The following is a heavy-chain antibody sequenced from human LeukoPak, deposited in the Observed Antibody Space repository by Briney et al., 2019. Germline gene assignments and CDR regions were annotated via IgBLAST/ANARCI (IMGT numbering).Heavy chain of an antibody. CDR2: ISAYNGNT. Sequence: ASVKVSCKASGYTFTSYGISWVRQAPGQGLEWMGWISAYNGNTNYAQKLQGRATMTTDTSTSTAYMELRSLRSDDTAVYYCARGSDYYGSGSYKSWFDPWGQGTLVTVSS. V-gene: IGHV1-18*04. CDR1: GYTFTSYG. CDR3: ARGSDYYGSGSYKSWFDP. J-gene: IGHJ5*02. D-gene: IGHD3-10*01.